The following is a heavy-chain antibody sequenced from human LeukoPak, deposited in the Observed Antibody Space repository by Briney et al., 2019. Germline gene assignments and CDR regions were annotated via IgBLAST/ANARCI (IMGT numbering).Heavy chain of an antibody. Sequence: ASVKVSCKASGGTFSSYAISWVRQAPGQGLEWMGWINPNSGGTNYAQKFQSRVTMTRDTSISTAYMELSRLRSDDTAVYYCARGRGYPDYWGQGTLVTVS. CDR2: INPNSGGT. D-gene: IGHD1-1*01. J-gene: IGHJ4*02. V-gene: IGHV1-2*02. CDR1: GGTFSSYA. CDR3: ARGRGYPDY.